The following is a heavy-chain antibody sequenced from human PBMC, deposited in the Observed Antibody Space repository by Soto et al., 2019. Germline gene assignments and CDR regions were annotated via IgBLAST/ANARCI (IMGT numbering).Heavy chain of an antibody. CDR2: IWYDGSNK. D-gene: IGHD6-13*01. Sequence: PGGSLRLSCAASGFTFSSYGMHWVRQAPGKGLEWVAVIWYDGSNKYYADSVKGRFTISRDNSKNTLYLQLNRLTAEDSAVYYCARDPLAGIAAAGLSEYFQYWGQGTQVTVSS. CDR1: GFTFSSYG. CDR3: ARDPLAGIAAAGLSEYFQY. V-gene: IGHV3-33*01. J-gene: IGHJ1*01.